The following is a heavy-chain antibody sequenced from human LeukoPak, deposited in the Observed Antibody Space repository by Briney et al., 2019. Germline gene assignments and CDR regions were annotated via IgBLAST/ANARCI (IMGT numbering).Heavy chain of an antibody. CDR1: GFTFSSYG. J-gene: IGHJ5*02. D-gene: IGHD3-3*01. CDR2: IRYDGSNK. CDR3: AKDSVITIFGVVPRGSWFDP. V-gene: IGHV3-30*02. Sequence: QPGGSLRLSCAASGFTFSSYGMHWVRQAPGKGLEWVAFIRYDGSNKYYADSVKGRFTISRDNSKNTLYLQMNSLRAEDTAVYYCAKDSVITIFGVVPRGSWFDPWGQGTLVTVSS.